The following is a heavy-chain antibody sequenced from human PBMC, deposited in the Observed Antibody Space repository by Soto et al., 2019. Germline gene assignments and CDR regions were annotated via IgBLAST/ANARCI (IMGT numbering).Heavy chain of an antibody. CDR3: ARLSDYDSSGYWAYYFDY. CDR2: IYYSGST. Sequence: QVQLQESGPGLVKPSQTLSLTCTVSGGSISSGDYYWSWIRQPPGKGLEWIGYIYYSGSTYYNPSLKSRVTIAVDTSKNQFSLKLSSVTAADTAVYYCARLSDYDSSGYWAYYFDYWGQGTLVTVSS. D-gene: IGHD3-22*01. J-gene: IGHJ4*02. V-gene: IGHV4-30-4*01. CDR1: GGSISSGDYY.